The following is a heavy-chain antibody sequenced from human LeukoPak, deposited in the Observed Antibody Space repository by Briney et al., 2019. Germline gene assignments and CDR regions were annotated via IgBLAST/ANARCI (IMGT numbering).Heavy chain of an antibody. V-gene: IGHV3-15*01. J-gene: IGHJ4*02. D-gene: IGHD6-19*01. CDR3: TTDSTRGWNQYYFDY. CDR1: GFTFSNAW. Sequence: TGGSLRLSCAASGFTFSNAWMSWVRQAPGKGLEWVGRIKSKTDGGATDYAAPVKGRFTISREDPKNTLYVQMNSLNTEDTAVYYCTTDSTRGWNQYYFDYWGQGTLVTVSS. CDR2: IKSKTDGGAT.